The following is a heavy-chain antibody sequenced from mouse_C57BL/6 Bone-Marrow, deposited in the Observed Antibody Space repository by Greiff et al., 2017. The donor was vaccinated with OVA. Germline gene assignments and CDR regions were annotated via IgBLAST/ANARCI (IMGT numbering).Heavy chain of an antibody. CDR2: ISNGGGST. J-gene: IGHJ1*03. D-gene: IGHD2-5*01. Sequence: EVHLVESGGGLVQPGGSLKLSCAASGFTFSDYYMYWVRQTPEKRLEWVAYISNGGGSTYYPDTVKGRFTISRDNAKNTLYLQMSRLKTEDTAMYYGARHKNYSNSGYFDVWGTGTTVTVSS. V-gene: IGHV5-12*01. CDR1: GFTFSDYY. CDR3: ARHKNYSNSGYFDV.